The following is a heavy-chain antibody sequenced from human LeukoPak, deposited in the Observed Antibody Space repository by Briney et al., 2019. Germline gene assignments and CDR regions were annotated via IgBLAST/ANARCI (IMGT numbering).Heavy chain of an antibody. Sequence: GSLRLSCAASGFTFSHFWMSWVRQAPGKGLEWVTFIWYDASNKYYAESVKGRFTISRDNSRNTLFPQMNSLRAEDTAIYYCATDISTHYFGSWGQGTLVTVSS. CDR1: GFTFSHFW. CDR3: ATDISTHYFGS. D-gene: IGHD3-9*01. CDR2: IWYDASNK. V-gene: IGHV3-33*08. J-gene: IGHJ4*02.